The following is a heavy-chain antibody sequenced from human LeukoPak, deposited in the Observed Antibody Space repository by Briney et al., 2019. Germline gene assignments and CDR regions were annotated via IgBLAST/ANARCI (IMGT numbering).Heavy chain of an antibody. V-gene: IGHV1-2*02. CDR1: GYTFTGYY. CDR2: INPNSGGT. D-gene: IGHD7-27*01. J-gene: IGHJ4*02. CDR3: ASRTGDDEYYFDY. Sequence: ASVKVSCKASGYTFTGYYMHWVRQAPGQGLEWMGWINPNSGGTNYAQKFQGRVTMTRDTSISTAYMELSRLRSDDTAVYYCASRTGDDEYYFDYWGQGTLVTASS.